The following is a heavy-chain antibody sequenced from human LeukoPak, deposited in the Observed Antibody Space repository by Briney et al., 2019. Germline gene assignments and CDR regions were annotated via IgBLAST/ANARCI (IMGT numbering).Heavy chain of an antibody. CDR1: GYTFSTYD. D-gene: IGHD3-10*01. CDR3: AAGDLFGRSGSYYPASPPLLD. Sequence: ASVKVSCRASGYTFSTYDISWVRQAPGQGLEWMGWISTYSGHTNYALKFQGGVTMTTDTSTNTAYMELSSLRPEDTAVYYCAAGDLFGRSGSYYPASPPLLDWGQGTPVIVSS. V-gene: IGHV1-18*01. J-gene: IGHJ4*02. CDR2: ISTYSGHT.